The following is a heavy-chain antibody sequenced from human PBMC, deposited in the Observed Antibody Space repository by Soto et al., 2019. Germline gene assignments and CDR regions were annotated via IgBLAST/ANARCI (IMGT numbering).Heavy chain of an antibody. J-gene: IGHJ4*02. Sequence: QVQLVQSGAEVKKPGASVKVSCKTSGYTFIGYYLNWVRQAPGQGLEWMGWVNPHTGGTHYAQKFDGRVNMTRDTSTYTAYMELSGLKFDDTATYFCARVMAYEQQLVPFDYWGKGTLVTVSS. V-gene: IGHV1-2*02. CDR2: VNPHTGGT. D-gene: IGHD6-13*01. CDR3: ARVMAYEQQLVPFDY. CDR1: GYTFIGYY.